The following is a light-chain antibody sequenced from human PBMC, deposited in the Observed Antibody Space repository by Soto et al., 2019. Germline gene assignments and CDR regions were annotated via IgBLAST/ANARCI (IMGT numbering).Light chain of an antibody. CDR1: QSVSSNY. Sequence: IVLTQSPGTLSLSPGEAATLSCRASQSVSSNYLAWYQQKPGQAPRLLIYGASSRLTGIPDRFSGSGSGTDFTLTISGLEPEDFAVYYCQQYGSSGTFGQGTKVDIK. CDR3: QQYGSSGT. J-gene: IGKJ1*01. V-gene: IGKV3-20*01. CDR2: GAS.